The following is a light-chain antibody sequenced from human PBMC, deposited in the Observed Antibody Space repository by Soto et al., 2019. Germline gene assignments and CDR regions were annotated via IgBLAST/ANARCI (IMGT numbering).Light chain of an antibody. Sequence: DIPMTQSPSSLSASVGDRVTITCRASQSISSYLNWYQQKPGNAPKLLIYAASSLQSGVPSRFSGSGSGTDFTLTISSLQPEDFATYYCQQSYSTPRTFGQGTKVEIK. V-gene: IGKV1-39*01. CDR3: QQSYSTPRT. J-gene: IGKJ1*01. CDR1: QSISSY. CDR2: AAS.